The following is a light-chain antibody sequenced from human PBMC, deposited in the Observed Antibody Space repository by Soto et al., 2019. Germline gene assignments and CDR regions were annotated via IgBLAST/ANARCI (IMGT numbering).Light chain of an antibody. CDR3: SSYTSISTLDVV. CDR2: DVR. CDR1: SSDVGGYNY. J-gene: IGLJ2*01. V-gene: IGLV2-14*01. Sequence: QSVLTQPASVSGSPGQSITISCTGTSSDVGGYNYVSWYQQHPGKAPKLMIYDVRNRPSGVSNRFSGSKSGNTASLTISGLQAEDEADYYCSSYTSISTLDVVFGGGTKLTVL.